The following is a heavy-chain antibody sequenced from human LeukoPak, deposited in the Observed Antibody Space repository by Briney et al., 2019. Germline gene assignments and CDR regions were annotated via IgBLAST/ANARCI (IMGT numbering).Heavy chain of an antibody. D-gene: IGHD6-6*01. V-gene: IGHV3-53*04. J-gene: IGHJ5*02. Sequence: GGSLRLSCAASGFTVSSNYMSLVRQAPGKGLEWVSVIYSGGSTYYADSVKGRFTISRHNSKNTLYLQMNSLRAEDTAVYYCARDLAAARGNWFDPWGQGTLVTVSS. CDR1: GFTVSSNY. CDR3: ARDLAAARGNWFDP. CDR2: IYSGGST.